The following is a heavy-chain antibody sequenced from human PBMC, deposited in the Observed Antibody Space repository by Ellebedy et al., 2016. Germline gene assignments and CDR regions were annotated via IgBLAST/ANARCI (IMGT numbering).Heavy chain of an antibody. CDR2: IYHFGHSGST. J-gene: IGHJ4*02. D-gene: IGHD5-12*01. CDR3: ARVATGD. Sequence: SETLSLXXTVSGDSTSDYYWSWIRQPPGKGLEWIGYIYHFGHSGSTYYKPSLKSRATISVDTSKNQFSLKLSSVTAADTAMYYCARVATGDWGQGTLVTVAS. V-gene: IGHV4-30-4*01. CDR1: GDSTSDYY.